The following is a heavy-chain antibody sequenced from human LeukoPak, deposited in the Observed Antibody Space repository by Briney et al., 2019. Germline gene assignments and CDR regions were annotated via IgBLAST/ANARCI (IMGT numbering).Heavy chain of an antibody. V-gene: IGHV3-21*01. J-gene: IGHJ4*02. CDR1: GVTFSSYS. CDR3: ARGYYYGSGSYYPPYYFDY. CDR2: ISSSSSYI. Sequence: GGSLRLSCAASGVTFSSYSMNWVRQAPGKGLEWVSSISSSSSYIYYADSVKGRFTISRGNAKNSLYLQMNSLRAEDTAVYYCARGYYYGSGSYYPPYYFDYWGQGTLVTVSS. D-gene: IGHD3-10*01.